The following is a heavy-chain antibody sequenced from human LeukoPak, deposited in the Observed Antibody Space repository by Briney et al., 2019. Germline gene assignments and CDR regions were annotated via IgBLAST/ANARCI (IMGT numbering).Heavy chain of an antibody. V-gene: IGHV3-23*01. CDR3: AKPRLWANFDY. CDR1: GFTFSDNA. Sequence: GGSLRRYCTASGFTFSDNAMRWVGQAPGMGLEGVSAISGSGTSKYYADSVKGRFTISTDNSNNTLYLQMNSLRAEDTAVYYCAKPRLWANFDYWGQGTPVTVSS. CDR2: ISGSGTSK. J-gene: IGHJ4*02. D-gene: IGHD3-10*01.